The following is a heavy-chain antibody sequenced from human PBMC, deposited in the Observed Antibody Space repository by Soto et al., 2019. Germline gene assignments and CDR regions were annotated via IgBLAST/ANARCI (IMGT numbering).Heavy chain of an antibody. D-gene: IGHD3-9*01. CDR3: ARSPSPYYDILTGYYIGWEAPHYFDY. V-gene: IGHV4-39*01. Sequence: KTSETLSLTCTVSGGSISSNSYYWGWIRQPPGKGLEWIGSIYYSGSTYYNPSLKSRVTISVDTSKNQFSLKLSSVTAADTAVYYCARSPSPYYDILTGYYIGWEAPHYFDYWGQGTLVTVSS. J-gene: IGHJ4*02. CDR1: GGSISSNSYY. CDR2: IYYSGST.